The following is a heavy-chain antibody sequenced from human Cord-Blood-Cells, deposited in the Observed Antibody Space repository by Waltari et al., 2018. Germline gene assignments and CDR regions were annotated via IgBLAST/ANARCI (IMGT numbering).Heavy chain of an antibody. CDR1: GYSISSGYY. D-gene: IGHD3-10*01. CDR3: ARDYYGSGSDAFDI. J-gene: IGHJ3*02. V-gene: IGHV4-38-2*02. Sequence: QVQLQESGPGLVKPSETLSLTCTVSGYSISSGYYWGWTRQPPGKGLEWLGSIYPSGSTYDDPSLTSRVTRSGDTSKNRCSLKLSSVTAADTAVYYCARDYYGSGSDAFDIWGQGTMVTVSS. CDR2: IYPSGST.